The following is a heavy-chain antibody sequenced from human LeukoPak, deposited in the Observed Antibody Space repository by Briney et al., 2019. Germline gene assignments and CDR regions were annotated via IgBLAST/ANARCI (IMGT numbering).Heavy chain of an antibody. CDR3: ARAPTGYCSSTSCSRGYYFDY. CDR2: IIHSGSI. CDR1: GGSFSGYF. V-gene: IGHV4-34*12. D-gene: IGHD2-2*01. J-gene: IGHJ4*02. Sequence: SETLSLTCAVYGGSFSGYFWSWIRQPPGKGLEWIAEIIHSGSINYNPSLKSRVTVSVDTSKNQFSLKLSSVTAADTAVYYCARAPTGYCSSTSCSRGYYFDYWGQGTLVTVSS.